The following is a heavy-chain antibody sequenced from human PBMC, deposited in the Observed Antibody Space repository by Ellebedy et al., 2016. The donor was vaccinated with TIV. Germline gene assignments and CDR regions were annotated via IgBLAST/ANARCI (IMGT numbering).Heavy chain of an antibody. D-gene: IGHD3-10*01. V-gene: IGHV4-39*01. CDR1: GGSISGSSYY. J-gene: IGHJ5*02. Sequence: SETLSLTCTVSGGSISGSSYYWGWIRQPPGKGLEWIGNIFDTGSTYYNPSLKSRVIISVDTSTSQFSLKLTSVTAADTAVYYCARWFGELLYVRWFDPWGQGTLVTVSP. CDR2: IFDTGST. CDR3: ARWFGELLYVRWFDP.